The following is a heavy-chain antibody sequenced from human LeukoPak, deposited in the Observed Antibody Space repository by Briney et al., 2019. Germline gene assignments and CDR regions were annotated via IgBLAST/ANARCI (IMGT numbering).Heavy chain of an antibody. Sequence: GGSLRLSCAASGFTFSDYGIYWVRQAPGKGLEWVAVISKDGNNKDYADSLKGRFTISRDNSNGTVYLQMNSLGADDTAVYYCAKDYHLAGYYGPFHYWGQGTLATVSS. CDR1: GFTFSDYG. CDR3: AKDYHLAGYYGPFHY. D-gene: IGHD3-9*01. J-gene: IGHJ4*02. CDR2: ISKDGNNK. V-gene: IGHV3-30*18.